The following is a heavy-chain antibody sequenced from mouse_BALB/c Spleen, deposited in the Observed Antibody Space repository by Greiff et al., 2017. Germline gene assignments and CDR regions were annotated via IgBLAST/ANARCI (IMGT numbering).Heavy chain of an antibody. Sequence: VQLQQSGAELVKPGALVKLSCTASGFNIKDTYMHWVKQRPEQGLEWIGRIDPANGNTKYDPKFQGKATITADTSSNTAYLQLSSLTSEDTAVYYCARGMITGYFDYWGQGTLVTVSA. CDR1: GFNIKDTY. V-gene: IGHV14-3*02. J-gene: IGHJ3*01. CDR2: IDPANGNT. CDR3: ARGMITGYFDY. D-gene: IGHD2-4*01.